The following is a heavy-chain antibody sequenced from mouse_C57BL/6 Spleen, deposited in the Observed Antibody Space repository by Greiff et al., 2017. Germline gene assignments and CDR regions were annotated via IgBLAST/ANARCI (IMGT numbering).Heavy chain of an antibody. CDR2: IYPGDGDT. D-gene: IGHD2-4*01. V-gene: IGHV1-82*01. J-gene: IGHJ4*01. Sequence: VQLQQSGPELVKPGASVKISCKASGYAFSSSWMNWVKQRPGKGLEWIGRIYPGDGDTNYNGKFKGKATLTADKSSSTAYMQLSSLTSEASAVYFCARDDYDGGYYAMDYWGQGTSVTVSS. CDR3: ARDDYDGGYYAMDY. CDR1: GYAFSSSW.